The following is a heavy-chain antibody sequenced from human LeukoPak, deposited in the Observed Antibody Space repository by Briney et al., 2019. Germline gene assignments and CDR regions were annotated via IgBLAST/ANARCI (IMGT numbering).Heavy chain of an antibody. Sequence: GESLKISCKGSGYSFTSYWIGWVRQMPGKGLEWMGIIYPGDSDTRYSPSFQGQVTISTDKSISTAYLQWSSLKASDTAMYYCARLPPRFRGSYYKGHNWFDPWGQGTLVTVSS. CDR1: GYSFTSYW. CDR2: IYPGDSDT. J-gene: IGHJ5*02. D-gene: IGHD3-10*01. V-gene: IGHV5-51*01. CDR3: ARLPPRFRGSYYKGHNWFDP.